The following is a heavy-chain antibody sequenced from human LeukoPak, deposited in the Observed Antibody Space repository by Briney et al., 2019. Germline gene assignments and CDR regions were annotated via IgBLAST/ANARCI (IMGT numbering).Heavy chain of an antibody. CDR3: TRISMIVETFDI. J-gene: IGHJ3*02. Sequence: GGSLRLSCAASGFIFSGSAMHWVRQASGKGLEWVSRIRSKANSYATAYAASVKGRFTISRDDSKNTAYLHLNSLKTEDTAVYYCTRISMIVETFDIWGQGTMVTVSS. CDR2: IRSKANSYAT. CDR1: GFIFSGSA. V-gene: IGHV3-73*01. D-gene: IGHD3-22*01.